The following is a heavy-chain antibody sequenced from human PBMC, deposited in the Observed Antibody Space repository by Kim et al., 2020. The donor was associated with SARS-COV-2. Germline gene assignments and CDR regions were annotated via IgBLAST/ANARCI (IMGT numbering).Heavy chain of an antibody. D-gene: IGHD2-2*01. Sequence: GGSLRLSCAASGFTFDDYAMHWVRQAPGKGLEWVSGISWNSGSIGYADSVKGRFTISRDNAKNSLYLQMNSLRAEDTALYYCAKDLESSTPNTPLNLYYSMDVWGQGTTVTVSS. CDR2: ISWNSGSI. V-gene: IGHV3-9*01. CDR3: AKDLESSTPNTPLNLYYSMDV. J-gene: IGHJ6*02. CDR1: GFTFDDYA.